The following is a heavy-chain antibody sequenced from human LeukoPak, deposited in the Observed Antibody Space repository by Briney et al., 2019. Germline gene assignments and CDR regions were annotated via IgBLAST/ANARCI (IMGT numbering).Heavy chain of an antibody. V-gene: IGHV1-2*04. J-gene: IGHJ6*03. CDR1: GYAFTGYY. CDR2: INPNSGGT. D-gene: IGHD2-2*01. Sequence: ASVKVSCKASGYAFTGYYMHWVRQAPGQGLEWMGWINPNSGGTNYAQKFQGWVTMTRDTSISTAYMELSRLRSEDTAVYYCARGRCSSTSCYDYYYYMDVWGKGTTVTVSS. CDR3: ARGRCSSTSCYDYYYYMDV.